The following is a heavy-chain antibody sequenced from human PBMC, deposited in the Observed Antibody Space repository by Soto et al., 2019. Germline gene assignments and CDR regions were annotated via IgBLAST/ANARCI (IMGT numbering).Heavy chain of an antibody. J-gene: IGHJ6*02. CDR1: GFTFSSYS. CDR3: ARDGRPDHDILTGYYRGAYYYYGMDV. V-gene: IGHV3-21*01. Sequence: EVQLVESGGGLVKPGGSLRLSCAASGFTFSSYSMNWVRQAPGKGLEWVSSISSSTTYIYYADSVKGRFTISRDNAKNSLYLRMNSLRVEDTAVYYCARDGRPDHDILTGYYRGAYYYYGMDVWGQGTTVTVSS. D-gene: IGHD3-9*01. CDR2: ISSSTTYI.